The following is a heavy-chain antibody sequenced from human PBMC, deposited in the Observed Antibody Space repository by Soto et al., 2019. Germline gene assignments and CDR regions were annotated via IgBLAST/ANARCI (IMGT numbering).Heavy chain of an antibody. CDR1: GFTFTSYS. Sequence: SGGSLRLSFAASGFTFTSYSMNWFRQAPGKGLEWVSSISSTTNYIYYGDSMKGRFTISRDNAKNSLYLEMNSLRAEDTAVYYCARESEDLTSNFDYWGQGTLVTVSS. V-gene: IGHV3-21*06. J-gene: IGHJ4*02. CDR2: ISSTTNYI. CDR3: ARESEDLTSNFDY.